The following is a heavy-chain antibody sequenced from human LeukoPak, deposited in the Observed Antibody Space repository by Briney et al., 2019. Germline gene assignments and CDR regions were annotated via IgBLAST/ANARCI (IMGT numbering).Heavy chain of an antibody. CDR2: IIPIFGTA. CDR1: GGTFSSYA. Sequence: SVKVSCKASGGTFSSYAISWVRQAPGQGLEWMGGIIPIFGTANYAQKFQGRVTITADESTSTAYMELSSLRSEDTAVYYCARDGGYDILAGYWGCDYWGQGTLVTVSS. J-gene: IGHJ4*02. CDR3: ARDGGYDILAGYWGCDY. V-gene: IGHV1-69*13. D-gene: IGHD3-9*01.